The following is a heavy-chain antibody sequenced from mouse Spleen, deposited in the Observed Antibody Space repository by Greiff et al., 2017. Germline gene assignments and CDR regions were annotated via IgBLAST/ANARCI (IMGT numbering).Heavy chain of an antibody. V-gene: IGHV1-80*01. D-gene: IGHD1-2*01. J-gene: IGHJ4*01. CDR3: ARPTTAAMDY. CDR2: IYPGDGDT. CDR1: GYAFSSYW. Sequence: VQRVESGAELVKPGASVKISCKASGYAFSSYWMNWVKQRPGKGLEWIGQIYPGDGDTNYNGKFKGKATLTADKSSSTAYMQLSSLTSEDSAVYFCARPTTAAMDYWGQGTSVTVSS.